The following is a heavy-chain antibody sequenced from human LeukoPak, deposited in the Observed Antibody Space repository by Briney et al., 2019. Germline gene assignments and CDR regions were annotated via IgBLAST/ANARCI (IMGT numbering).Heavy chain of an antibody. V-gene: IGHV3-53*01. CDR3: ARGGGLRWYPTDY. D-gene: IGHD4-23*01. Sequence: GGSLGLSCAASGFTVSSNYMSWGRQAPGKGLEWVSVIYSGGSTYYADSVKGRFTISRDNSKNTLYLQMNSLRAEDTAVYYCARGGGLRWYPTDYWGQGTLVTVSS. CDR2: IYSGGST. CDR1: GFTVSSNY. J-gene: IGHJ4*02.